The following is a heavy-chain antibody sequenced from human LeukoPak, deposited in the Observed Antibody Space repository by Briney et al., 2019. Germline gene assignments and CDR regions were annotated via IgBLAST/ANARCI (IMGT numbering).Heavy chain of an antibody. J-gene: IGHJ3*02. V-gene: IGHV4-38-2*02. Sequence: SETLSLTCTVSGYSISSGYYWGWIRQPPGKGLEWIGSIYHSGSTYYNPSLESRVTISVDTSKNQFSLKLSSVTAADTAVYYCARVNKQLVQRGAFDIWGQGTMVTVSS. CDR3: ARVNKQLVQRGAFDI. CDR1: GYSISSGYY. CDR2: IYHSGST. D-gene: IGHD6-6*01.